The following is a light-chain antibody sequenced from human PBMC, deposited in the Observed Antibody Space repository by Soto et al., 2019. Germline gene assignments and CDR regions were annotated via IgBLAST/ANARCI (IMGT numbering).Light chain of an antibody. CDR1: QSVSSN. CDR3: QQYDNWPPIT. J-gene: IGKJ5*01. Sequence: EIVMTQSPATLSVSPGARATLSCSASQSVSSNLAWYQQKPGQAPRLLIYGASTRATGIPGRFSGSGSGTEFTLTISSPQSEDFAVYYCQQYDNWPPITFGQGTRLEIK. V-gene: IGKV3-15*01. CDR2: GAS.